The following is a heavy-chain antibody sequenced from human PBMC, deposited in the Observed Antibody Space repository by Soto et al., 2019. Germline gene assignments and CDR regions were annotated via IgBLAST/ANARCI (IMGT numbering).Heavy chain of an antibody. CDR3: ARDPDYANERGGLDI. V-gene: IGHV3-74*01. D-gene: IGHD4-17*01. CDR1: GFTFSSYW. CDR2: TNGDGRST. J-gene: IGHJ3*02. Sequence: PGRSLRLSCAPSGFTFSSYWMHWVRQAPGKGLVWVSRTNGDGRSTDYADPVKGRFTISRDNAKNTLYLQMNSLRAEDTAVYYFARDPDYANERGGLDIWGEGTMVTVSS.